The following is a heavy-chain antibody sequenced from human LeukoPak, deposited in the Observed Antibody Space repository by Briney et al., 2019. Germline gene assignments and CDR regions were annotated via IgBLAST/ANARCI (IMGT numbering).Heavy chain of an antibody. CDR1: GFSFDSYA. CDR3: AKERFGYCSGTSCFSH. V-gene: IGHV3-23*01. CDR2: ISGRGAST. D-gene: IGHD2-2*01. Sequence: GGSLRLSCAASGFSFDSYAMSWVRQAPGKGLEWVSGISGRGASTYYADSVKGRFTISRDNSKNTLYLQMSSLRAEDTAVYYCAKERFGYCSGTSCFSHWGQGTLVTVSS. J-gene: IGHJ4*02.